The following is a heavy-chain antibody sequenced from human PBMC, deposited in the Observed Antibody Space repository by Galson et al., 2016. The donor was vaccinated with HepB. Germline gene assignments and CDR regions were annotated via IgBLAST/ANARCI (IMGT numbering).Heavy chain of an antibody. CDR1: GFTFSQRG. CDR2: DSMDGRRK. D-gene: IGHD2/OR15-2a*01. Sequence: SLRLSCAASGFTFSQRGMHWVRQAPGKGLEWVAADSMDGRRKFYADSVKGRFTISRDNSNNMLFLQMSSLRVDDPAVYYCAKRHEYCPPVGCSVDYWGQGTLVSVSS. V-gene: IGHV3-30*18. CDR3: AKRHEYCPPVGCSVDY. J-gene: IGHJ4*02.